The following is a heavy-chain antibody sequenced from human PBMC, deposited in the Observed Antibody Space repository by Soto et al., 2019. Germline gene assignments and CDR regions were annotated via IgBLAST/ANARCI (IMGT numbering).Heavy chain of an antibody. V-gene: IGHV4-59*01. D-gene: IGHD3-22*01. CDR2: IYYSGST. CDR1: GGSISSYY. Sequence: SETLSRTCTVSGGSISSYYWSWIRQPPGKGLEWIGYIYYSGSTNYNPSLKSRVTISVDTSKNQFSLKLSSVTAADTAVYYCARGVAGRDSSGYYTAFDIWGQGTMVPVSS. CDR3: ARGVAGRDSSGYYTAFDI. J-gene: IGHJ3*02.